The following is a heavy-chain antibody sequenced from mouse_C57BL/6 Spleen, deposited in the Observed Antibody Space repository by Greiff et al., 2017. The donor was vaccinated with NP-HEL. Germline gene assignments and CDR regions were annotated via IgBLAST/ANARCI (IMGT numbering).Heavy chain of an antibody. CDR1: GFNIKDYY. CDR3: THDYDGSWFAY. J-gene: IGHJ3*01. CDR2: IDPEDGDT. D-gene: IGHD2-4*01. Sequence: VQLQQPGAELVRPGASVKLSCTASGFNIKDYYMHWVKQRPEQGLEWIGRIDPEDGDTEYAPKFQGKATMTADTSSNTAYLQLSSLTSEDTAVYYCTHDYDGSWFAYWGQGTLVTVSA. V-gene: IGHV14-1*01.